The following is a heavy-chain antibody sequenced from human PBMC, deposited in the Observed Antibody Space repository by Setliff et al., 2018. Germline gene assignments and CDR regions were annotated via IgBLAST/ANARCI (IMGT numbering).Heavy chain of an antibody. CDR3: TLANCDANCAGLNWFDP. D-gene: IGHD2-21*02. CDR2: IKSKTDGGTI. V-gene: IGHV3-15*07. J-gene: IGHJ5*02. CDR1: GFNFSNAW. Sequence: GGSLRLSCAASGFNFSNAWMNWVRQAPGNGLEWVGRIKSKTDGGTIDYAAPVKGRFTISRDDSDNTLYLQMNSLRMEDTAVYYCTLANCDANCAGLNWFDPWGPGTLVTVSS.